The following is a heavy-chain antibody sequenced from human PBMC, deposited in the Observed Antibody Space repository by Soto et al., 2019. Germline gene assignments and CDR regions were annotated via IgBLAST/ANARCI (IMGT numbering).Heavy chain of an antibody. CDR2: SHQSGNT. Sequence: QVQLQESGPGLVKPSGTLSLTCAVSGVSISSHDWWTWVRQPPGKGLEWIGESHQSGNTNYNSSLESRVPISVAKSKNQFPLTLSSVTFADTAVYYCATRHTSRFYWGQGTLVTVSS. CDR3: ATRHTSRFY. J-gene: IGHJ4*02. D-gene: IGHD6-13*01. CDR1: GVSISSHDW. V-gene: IGHV4-4*02.